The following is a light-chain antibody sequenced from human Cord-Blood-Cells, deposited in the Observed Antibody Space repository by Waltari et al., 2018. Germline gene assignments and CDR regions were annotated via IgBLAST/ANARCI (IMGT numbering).Light chain of an antibody. CDR3: QQFNSYPQT. J-gene: IGKJ1*01. Sequence: AIQLTQSQSTLSASAGDRVKTTCRASQGISSALAWYQQKPGKAPNLLIYYASSLESGVPSRFRGSGSGTDFTLTISSLQPEDFATYYCQQFNSYPQTFGQGTKVEIK. CDR2: YAS. CDR1: QGISSA. V-gene: IGKV1-13*02.